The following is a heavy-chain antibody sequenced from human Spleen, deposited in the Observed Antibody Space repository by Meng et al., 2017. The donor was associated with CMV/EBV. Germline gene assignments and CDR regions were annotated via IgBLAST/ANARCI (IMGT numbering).Heavy chain of an antibody. J-gene: IGHJ4*02. CDR1: GGSFSSYA. CDR3: ARTIRYYYGSSDY. CDR2: ISAYNGNT. D-gene: IGHD3-10*01. V-gene: IGHV1-18*01. Sequence: ASVKVSCKASGGSFSSYAISWVRQAPGQGLEWMGWISAYNGNTNYAQNLQGRVTMTTDTSTNTAYMELRSLRSDDTAVYYCARTIRYYYGSSDYWGQGTLVTVSS.